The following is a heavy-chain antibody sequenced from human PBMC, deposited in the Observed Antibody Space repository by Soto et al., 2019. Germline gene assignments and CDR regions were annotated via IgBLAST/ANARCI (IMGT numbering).Heavy chain of an antibody. V-gene: IGHV1-69*01. CDR1: GGTFSSYA. CDR3: AREHCSGGSCYSDY. CDR2: IIPIFGTA. J-gene: IGHJ4*02. Sequence: QVQLVQSGAEVKKPGSSVKVSCKASGGTFSSYAISWVRQAPGQGLEWMGGIIPIFGTANYAQEFQGRVTITADESTSTAYMELSSLRSEDTAVYYCAREHCSGGSCYSDYWGQGTLVTVSS. D-gene: IGHD2-15*01.